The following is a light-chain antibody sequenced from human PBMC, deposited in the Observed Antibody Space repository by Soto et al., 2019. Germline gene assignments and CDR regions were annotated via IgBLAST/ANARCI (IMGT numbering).Light chain of an antibody. CDR2: DAS. CDR1: QDISNY. Sequence: DIQMTQSPSSLSASVGDRVTITCQASQDISNYLNWYQQKPGKAPKLLIYDASNLETGVPSRFSGIGSGTDFTFTISSLQPEDIASYYCQQYDNPPPMTFGQGNKVEIK. CDR3: QQYDNPPPMT. V-gene: IGKV1-33*01. J-gene: IGKJ1*01.